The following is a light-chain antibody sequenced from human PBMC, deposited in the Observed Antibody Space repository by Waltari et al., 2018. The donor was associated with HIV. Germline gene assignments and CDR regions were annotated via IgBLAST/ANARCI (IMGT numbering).Light chain of an antibody. CDR3: CSYAGSSFSYA. J-gene: IGLJ1*01. CDR1: SSDVGGYKY. Sequence: QSALTQPRSVSGSPGQAVNISCTGTSSDVGGYKYVSWYQQHPGKAPRPVFYDVTGRPSGSPDRVSGSKSGNTASLSISGLQAADEADYYCCSYAGSSFSYAFGTGTRVSVL. CDR2: DVT. V-gene: IGLV2-11*01.